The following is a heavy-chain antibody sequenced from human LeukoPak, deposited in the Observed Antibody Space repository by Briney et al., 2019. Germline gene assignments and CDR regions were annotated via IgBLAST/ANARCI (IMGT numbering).Heavy chain of an antibody. CDR2: IYASGST. D-gene: IGHD6-19*01. Sequence: PSETLSLTCTVSSGSMSGNYYWSWIRQPAGKGLEWIGRIYASGSTNYDPSLKSRVTISVDKTNNQFSLMVTSVTAVDTAVYYCARGKQSAVDYWGQGILVTVSS. CDR1: SGSMSGNYY. J-gene: IGHJ4*02. V-gene: IGHV4-4*07. CDR3: ARGKQSAVDY.